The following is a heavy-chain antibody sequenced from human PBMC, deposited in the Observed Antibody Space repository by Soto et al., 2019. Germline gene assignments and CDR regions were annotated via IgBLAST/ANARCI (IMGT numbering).Heavy chain of an antibody. J-gene: IGHJ6*03. CDR1: GYTFTSYD. CDR3: ARASTIDSPYYYYYMDV. CDR2: MNPNSGNT. V-gene: IGHV1-8*01. D-gene: IGHD3-9*01. Sequence: VASVKVSCKASGYTFTSYDINWVRQATGQGLEWMGWMNPNSGNTGYAQKFQGRVTMTRNTSISTAYMELSSLRPEDTAVYYCARASTIDSPYYYYYMDVWGKGTTVTVSS.